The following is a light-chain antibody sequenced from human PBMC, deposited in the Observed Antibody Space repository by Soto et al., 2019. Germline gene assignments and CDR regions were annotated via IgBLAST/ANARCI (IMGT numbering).Light chain of an antibody. J-gene: IGLJ3*02. V-gene: IGLV2-11*01. CDR3: CSSVGSYTSV. CDR1: SSDVGGYNY. CDR2: DVS. Sequence: QSVLTQPPSVSGSPGQSVTISCTGTSSDVGGYNYVSWYQQHPGKAPKLMIYDVSKRPSGVPDRFSGSKSGNTASLTISGLQAEDEADYYCCSSVGSYTSVFGGGTKLTVL.